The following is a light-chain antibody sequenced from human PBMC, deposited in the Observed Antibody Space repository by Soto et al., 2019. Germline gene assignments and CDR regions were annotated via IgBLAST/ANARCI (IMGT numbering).Light chain of an antibody. CDR3: QSYDSSLSGRGV. Sequence: QSVLTQPPSVSGAPGQRLTISCTGISSNSGAGYDVHWYQQLPGTAPKLLIYGNSNRPSGVPDRFSGSKSGTSASLAITGLQAEDEAEYYCQSYDSSLSGRGVFGGGTKLTVL. J-gene: IGLJ2*01. CDR2: GNS. CDR1: SSNSGAGYD. V-gene: IGLV1-40*01.